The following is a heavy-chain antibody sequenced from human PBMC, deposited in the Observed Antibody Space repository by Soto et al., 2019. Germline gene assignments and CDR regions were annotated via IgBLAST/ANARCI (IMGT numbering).Heavy chain of an antibody. CDR2: IWYDGSNA. CDR1: GFIFSHFG. J-gene: IGHJ6*02. V-gene: IGHV3-33*08. Sequence: QVQLVESGGGVVQPGRSLRLSCATYGFIFSHFGMHWVRQAPGKGLEWVAVIWYDGSNAVSADSVKGRFTISRDNSKNTLYLQMSGLRSEDTAVYYCARDPRTARPSAMDVWGQGTTVTVSS. CDR3: ARDPRTARPSAMDV. D-gene: IGHD6-6*01.